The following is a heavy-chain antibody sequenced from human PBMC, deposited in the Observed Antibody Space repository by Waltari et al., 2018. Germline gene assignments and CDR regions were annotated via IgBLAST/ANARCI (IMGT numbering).Heavy chain of an antibody. V-gene: IGHV4-38-2*01. J-gene: IGHJ4*02. CDR3: ARNSGNYSFLY. Sequence: QVQLQESGPGLLKPSETLSLTCAVSGYSISGYFWGWIRQPPGKGLEWIGSIYQRGITYYNPSLKSRVTMSVDTSKNQVSLKLSSVTAADTAVYYCARNSGNYSFLYWGQGTLVTVSS. CDR2: IYQRGIT. CDR1: GYSISGYF. D-gene: IGHD1-26*01.